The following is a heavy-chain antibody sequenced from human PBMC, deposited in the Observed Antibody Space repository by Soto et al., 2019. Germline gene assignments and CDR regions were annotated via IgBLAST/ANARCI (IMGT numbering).Heavy chain of an antibody. D-gene: IGHD2-2*01. CDR1: GFTFSSYA. CDR2: ISGSGGST. J-gene: IGHJ6*03. V-gene: IGHV3-23*01. Sequence: EVQLLESGGGLVQPGGSLRLSCAASGFTFSSYAMSWVRQAPGKGLEWVSAISGSGGSTYYADSVKGRFTISRDNSKNTLYLQMNSLRAEDTAVYYCAKDIPDTNYYYYYYMDVWGKGTTVTVSS. CDR3: AKDIPDTNYYYYYYMDV.